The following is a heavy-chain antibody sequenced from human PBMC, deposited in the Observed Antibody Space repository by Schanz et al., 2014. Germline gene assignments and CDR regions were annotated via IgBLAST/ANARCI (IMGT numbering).Heavy chain of an antibody. CDR3: AKNRAGGYESFLDS. J-gene: IGHJ4*02. V-gene: IGHV3-30-3*02. Sequence: MQLLESGGGLAQPGGSLRLSCAASGFKFTDYAMTWVRQAPGKGLEWVAVMSYDGSNKYYADSVKGRFTISRDNSKNSLYLQMDSLRSEDTALYYCAKNRAGGYESFLDSWGQGTLVTVSS. CDR1: GFKFTDYA. D-gene: IGHD5-12*01. CDR2: MSYDGSNK.